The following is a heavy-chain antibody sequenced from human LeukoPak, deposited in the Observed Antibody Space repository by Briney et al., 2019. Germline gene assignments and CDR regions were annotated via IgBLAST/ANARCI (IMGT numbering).Heavy chain of an antibody. CDR1: GGSISSGTYY. J-gene: IGHJ4*02. V-gene: IGHV4-61*02. Sequence: SQTLSLTCTVFGGSISSGTYYWNWIRQPAGKELEWIGRIYASGSTNYNPSLKSRVTMSVDTSKNQFSLRLTYVTAADTAVYYCARGNADFHFDYWGQGTLVTVSS. CDR2: IYASGST. CDR3: ARGNADFHFDY. D-gene: IGHD4-17*01.